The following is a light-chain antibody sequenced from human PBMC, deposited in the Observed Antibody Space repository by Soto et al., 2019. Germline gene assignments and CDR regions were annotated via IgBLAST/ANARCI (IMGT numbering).Light chain of an antibody. Sequence: EIVLTQSPGTLSVSAGERATLSCRASQSVSRNYLAWYQHKPGQAPTALIYGASNRATGVPDRFSGSGSGTDFTLTISRLEPEDFAVYYCHNYDTSPTFGQGTKVEVK. CDR2: GAS. CDR3: HNYDTSPT. V-gene: IGKV3-20*01. J-gene: IGKJ1*01. CDR1: QSVSRNY.